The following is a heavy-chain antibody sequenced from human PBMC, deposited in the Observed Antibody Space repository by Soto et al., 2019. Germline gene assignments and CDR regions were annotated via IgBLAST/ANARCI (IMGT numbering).Heavy chain of an antibody. CDR1: GFTFSSYA. J-gene: IGHJ3*02. Sequence: EVQLLEFGGGLVQPGGSLRLSCAASGFTFSSYAMSWVRQAPGKGLEWVSAISGSGGSTYYADSVKGRFTISRDNSKNTLYLQMNSLRAEDTAVYYCAKDLSITMVRGVIVPDAFDIWGQGTMVTVSS. D-gene: IGHD3-10*01. CDR3: AKDLSITMVRGVIVPDAFDI. CDR2: ISGSGGST. V-gene: IGHV3-23*01.